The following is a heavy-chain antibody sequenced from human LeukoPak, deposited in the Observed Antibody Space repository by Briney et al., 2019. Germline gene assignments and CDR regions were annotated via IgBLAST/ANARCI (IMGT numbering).Heavy chain of an antibody. CDR1: GFTFSNAW. CDR3: TTTMVRESLNYYYYYGMDV. V-gene: IGHV3-15*01. D-gene: IGHD3-10*01. CDR2: IKSKTDGGTT. Sequence: GGSLRLSCAASGFTFSNAWMSWVRQAPGKGLEWVGRIKSKTDGGTTDYAAPVKGRFTISRDDSKNTLYLQMNSLKTEDTAVYHCTTTMVRESLNYYYYYGMDVWGKGTTVTVSS. J-gene: IGHJ6*04.